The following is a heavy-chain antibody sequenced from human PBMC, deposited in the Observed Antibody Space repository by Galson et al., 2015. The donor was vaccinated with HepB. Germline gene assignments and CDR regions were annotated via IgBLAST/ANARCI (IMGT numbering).Heavy chain of an antibody. CDR2: ISSRPSPV. CDR1: GFSFNYYS. V-gene: IGHV3-48*04. D-gene: IGHD2-21*02. J-gene: IGHJ4*02. Sequence: SLRLSCAASGFSFNYYSMSWVRQAPGKGLEWISYISSRPSPVYYADSVKGRFTISRDTAKESVYLQMNSLKADDTAVYYCTRGDFYYFDSWGQGTLITVSS. CDR3: TRGDFYYFDS.